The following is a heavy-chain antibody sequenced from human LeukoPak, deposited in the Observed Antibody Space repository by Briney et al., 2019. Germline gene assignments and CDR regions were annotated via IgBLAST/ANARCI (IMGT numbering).Heavy chain of an antibody. CDR3: ARLGDYYDSSGFDY. CDR2: IYYSGST. D-gene: IGHD3-22*01. V-gene: IGHV4-39*01. CDR1: GGSISSSSYY. J-gene: IGHJ4*02. Sequence: SETLSLTCTVSGGSISSSSYYWGWIRQPPGKGLEWIGSIYYSGSTYYNPSLKSRVTISVVTSKNQFSLKLSSVTAADTAVYYCARLGDYYDSSGFDYWGQGTLVTVSS.